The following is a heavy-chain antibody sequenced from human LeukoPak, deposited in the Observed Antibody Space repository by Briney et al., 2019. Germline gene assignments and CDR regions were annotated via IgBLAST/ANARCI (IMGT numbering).Heavy chain of an antibody. J-gene: IGHJ4*02. CDR1: GYTFTSYA. V-gene: IGHV1-3*01. CDR3: ARQYCSGGSCRSYYFDY. Sequence: AASVKVSCKASGYTFTSYAMHWVRQAPGQRLEWMGWINAGNGNTKYSQKFQGRVTITRDTSASTAYMELSSLRSEDTAVYYCARQYCSGGSCRSYYFDYWGQGTLVTVSS. D-gene: IGHD2-15*01. CDR2: INAGNGNT.